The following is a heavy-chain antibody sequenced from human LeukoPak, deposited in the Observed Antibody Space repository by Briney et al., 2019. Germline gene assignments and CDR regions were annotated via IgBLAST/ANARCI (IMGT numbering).Heavy chain of an antibody. V-gene: IGHV1-2*02. D-gene: IGHD6-13*01. CDR2: INPNSGGN. CDR1: GYTFTLYY. Sequence: GASVTVSCKAAGYTFTLYYMHWVRQAPGQGLEWMGCINPNSGGNDYAQKSQGRVTMTRDTSISTAHMELSSLTSDDTAIYYCARGRTPAGGRVLDGYWGQGTLVTVSS. CDR3: ARGRTPAGGRVLDGY. J-gene: IGHJ4*02.